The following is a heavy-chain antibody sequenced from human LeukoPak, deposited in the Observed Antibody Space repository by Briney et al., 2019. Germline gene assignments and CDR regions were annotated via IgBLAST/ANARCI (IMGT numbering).Heavy chain of an antibody. V-gene: IGHV3-21*01. Sequence: KPGGSLRLSCAASGFTFSSYSMNWVRQAPGKGLEWVSSISSSSSYIYYADSMKGRFTISRDNAKNSLYLQMNSLRAEDTAVYYCARVRDPRQYYYDNSGYRNAFDIWGQGTMVTVSS. CDR1: GFTFSSYS. D-gene: IGHD3-22*01. CDR3: ARVRDPRQYYYDNSGYRNAFDI. J-gene: IGHJ3*02. CDR2: ISSSSSYI.